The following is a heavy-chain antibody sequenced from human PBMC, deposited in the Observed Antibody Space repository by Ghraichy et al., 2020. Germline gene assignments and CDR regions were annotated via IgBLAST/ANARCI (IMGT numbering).Heavy chain of an antibody. D-gene: IGHD2-2*02. CDR3: AREESFVVVPAAIPAAYYYYGMDV. CDR2: IKQDGSEK. V-gene: IGHV3-7*01. J-gene: IGHJ6*02. Sequence: GGSLRLSCAASGFTFSSYWMSWVRQAPGKGLEWVANIKQDGSEKYYVDSVKGRFTISRDNAKNSLYLQMNSLRAEDTAVYYCAREESFVVVPAAIPAAYYYYGMDVWGQGTTVTVSS. CDR1: GFTFSSYW.